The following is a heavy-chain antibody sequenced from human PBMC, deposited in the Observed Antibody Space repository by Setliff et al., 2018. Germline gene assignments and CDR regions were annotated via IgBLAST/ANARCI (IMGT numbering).Heavy chain of an antibody. CDR2: IGGRGIST. CDR1: GFTFGDFA. V-gene: IGHV3-23*01. CDR3: AKVYRSGWYLGN. D-gene: IGHD6-19*01. Sequence: PGGSLRLSCAASGFTFGDFAMTWVRQAPGKGLEWVSGIGGRGISTYYADSVKGRFTISRDNSKNTLYLQMNSLRAEDTAIYYCAKVYRSGWYLGNWGQGTLVTVSS. J-gene: IGHJ4*02.